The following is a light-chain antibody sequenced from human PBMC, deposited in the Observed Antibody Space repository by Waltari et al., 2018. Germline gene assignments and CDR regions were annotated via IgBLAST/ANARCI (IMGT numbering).Light chain of an antibody. Sequence: EIVMTQSPVTLSLSPGETVTLSCRPSQSVQTRLAWYQQRPGQAPRLLIYDASIRTTDVPARFSARGSGTDFSLTISGLRSEDSAVYFCQHYSGWPYAFGQGTKLQIK. CDR3: QHYSGWPYA. CDR2: DAS. CDR1: QSVQTR. V-gene: IGKV3-15*01. J-gene: IGKJ2*01.